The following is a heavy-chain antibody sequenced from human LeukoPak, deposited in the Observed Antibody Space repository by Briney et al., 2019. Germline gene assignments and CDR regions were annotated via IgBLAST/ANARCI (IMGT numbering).Heavy chain of an antibody. V-gene: IGHV1-46*01. Sequence: ASVKVSCKASGGTFSSYAISWVRQAPGQGLEWMGIINPSGGSTSHAQKFQGRVTMTRDTSTSTVYMELSSLRSEDTAVYYCARDRPRGLRFLEWLSPLDYWGQGTLVTVSS. J-gene: IGHJ4*02. CDR1: GGTFSSYA. D-gene: IGHD3-3*01. CDR2: INPSGGST. CDR3: ARDRPRGLRFLEWLSPLDY.